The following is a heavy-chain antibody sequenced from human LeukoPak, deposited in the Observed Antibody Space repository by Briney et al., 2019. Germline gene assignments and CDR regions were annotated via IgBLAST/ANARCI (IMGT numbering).Heavy chain of an antibody. V-gene: IGHV4-59*01. CDR3: ARAGRFDSSGYYFGWFDP. CDR1: GGSNSSYY. D-gene: IGHD3-22*01. J-gene: IGHJ5*02. Sequence: SETLSLTCTVSGGSNSSYYWSWIRQPPGKGLEGIGYIYYSGSTNYNPSLKSRVTISVDTSKNQFSLKLSSVTAADTAVYYCARAGRFDSSGYYFGWFDPWGQGTLVTVSS. CDR2: IYYSGST.